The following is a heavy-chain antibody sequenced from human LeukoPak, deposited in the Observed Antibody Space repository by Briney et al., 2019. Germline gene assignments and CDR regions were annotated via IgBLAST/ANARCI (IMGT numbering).Heavy chain of an antibody. CDR3: ASLGSRRYCSGGSCYSDAFDI. D-gene: IGHD2-15*01. J-gene: IGHJ3*02. Sequence: ASVKVSCKASGYTFTGYYMHWVRQAPGQGLEWMGRINPNSGGTNYAQKFQGRVTMTRDTSISTAYMELSRLRSEDTAVYYCASLGSRRYCSGGSCYSDAFDIWGQGTMVTVSS. CDR2: INPNSGGT. CDR1: GYTFTGYY. V-gene: IGHV1-2*06.